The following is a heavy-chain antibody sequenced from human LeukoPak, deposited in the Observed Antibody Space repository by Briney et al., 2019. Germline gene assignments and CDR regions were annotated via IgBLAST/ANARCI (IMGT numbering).Heavy chain of an antibody. D-gene: IGHD2-2*01. Sequence: PGGSLRLSCAASGFTFSSYGMHWVRQAPGKGLEWVAVISYDGSNKYYADSVKGRFTISRDNSKNTLYLQMNSLRAEDTAVYYCARHHCSSTSCPNSYYYYYGMDVWGQGTTVTVSS. CDR2: ISYDGSNK. CDR3: ARHHCSSTSCPNSYYYYYGMDV. V-gene: IGHV3-30*03. CDR1: GFTFSSYG. J-gene: IGHJ6*02.